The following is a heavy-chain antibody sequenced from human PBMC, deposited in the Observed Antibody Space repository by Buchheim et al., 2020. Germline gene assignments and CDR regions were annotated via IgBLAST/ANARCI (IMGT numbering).Heavy chain of an antibody. J-gene: IGHJ4*02. CDR1: GFTFRNSN. CDR2: ISSDGNTM. V-gene: IGHV3-48*01. CDR3: EAGGY. D-gene: IGHD1-26*01. Sequence: EVQLVESGGGFVQPGGSLRLSCAVSGFTFRNSNLNWVRQAPGKGLEWISYISSDGNTMFYADSVKGRFTISRDNAEKSLYLQMNSLRADDTAVYSCEAGGYWGQGT.